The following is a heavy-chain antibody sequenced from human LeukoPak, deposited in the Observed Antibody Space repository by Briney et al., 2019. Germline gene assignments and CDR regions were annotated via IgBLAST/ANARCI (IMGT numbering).Heavy chain of an antibody. V-gene: IGHV4-34*01. D-gene: IGHD4-17*01. J-gene: IGHJ5*02. CDR3: ASEMTTVTTGWFDP. Sequence: SETLSLTCAVYGGSFSGYYWSWIRQPPGKGLEWIGEINHSGSTNYNPSLKSRVTISVDTSKNQFSLKLSSVTAADTAVYYCASEMTTVTTGWFDPWGQGTLVTVSS. CDR2: INHSGST. CDR1: GGSFSGYY.